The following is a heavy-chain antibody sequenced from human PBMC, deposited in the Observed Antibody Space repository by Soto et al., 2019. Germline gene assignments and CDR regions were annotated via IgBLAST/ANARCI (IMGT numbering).Heavy chain of an antibody. Sequence: GGSLRLSCAASGFTFSSYAMSWVRQAPGKGLEWVSAISGSGGSTYYADSVKGRFTISRDNSKNTLYLQMNSLRAEDTAVYYCAKAIRYFDWLGGYFDYWGQGTLVTVSS. CDR2: ISGSGGST. V-gene: IGHV3-23*01. CDR3: AKAIRYFDWLGGYFDY. J-gene: IGHJ4*02. D-gene: IGHD3-9*01. CDR1: GFTFSSYA.